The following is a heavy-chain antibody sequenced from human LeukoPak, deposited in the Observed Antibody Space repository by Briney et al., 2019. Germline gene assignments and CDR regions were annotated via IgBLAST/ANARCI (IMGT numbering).Heavy chain of an antibody. CDR3: ARDHKMYYFDY. CDR2: IYYSGST. CDR1: GGSISSYY. D-gene: IGHD5-24*01. J-gene: IGHJ4*02. V-gene: IGHV4-59*01. Sequence: SETLSLTCTVSGGSISSYYWSWIRQPPAKGLEWIGYIYYSGSTNYNPSLKSRVLISVGTSKTQFSLKLSSVTAADTAVYCWARDHKMYYFDYWGQGTRVTVSS.